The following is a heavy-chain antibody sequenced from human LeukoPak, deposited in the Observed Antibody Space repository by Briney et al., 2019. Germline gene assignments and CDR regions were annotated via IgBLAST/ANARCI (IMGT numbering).Heavy chain of an antibody. CDR2: ITPMFGTA. CDR1: GGTFSSYA. Sequence: AASVKVSCKASGGTFSSYAISWVRQATGQGLEWMGGITPMFGTAKYAQKFQGRVTITADESTSTAYMELSSLRSEDTAVYYCARDSSEFRSLIPHWGQGTLVTVSS. J-gene: IGHJ1*01. V-gene: IGHV1-69*13. D-gene: IGHD2-21*01. CDR3: ARDSSEFRSLIPH.